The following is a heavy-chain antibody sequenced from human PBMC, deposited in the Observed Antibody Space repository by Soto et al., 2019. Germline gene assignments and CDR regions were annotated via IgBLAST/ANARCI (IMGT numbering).Heavy chain of an antibody. CDR2: ISDDGSKK. CDR1: GFTFSSYA. Sequence: QVQLVESGGGVVQPGRSLRLSCAASGFTFSSYAMHWVRQAPGKGLELVAVISDDGSKKYYADSLKGRFTISRDNSKNTLYLQMNSLRAEDTDVYYCARDRAMIEEGSFQHWGQGTLVTVSS. V-gene: IGHV3-30-3*01. D-gene: IGHD3-22*01. J-gene: IGHJ1*01. CDR3: ARDRAMIEEGSFQH.